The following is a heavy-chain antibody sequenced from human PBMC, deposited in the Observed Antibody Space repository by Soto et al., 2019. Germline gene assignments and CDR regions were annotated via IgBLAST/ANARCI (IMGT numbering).Heavy chain of an antibody. Sequence: VGSLRLSCAASGFTFSSYAMHWVRQAPGKGLEWVAVISYDGSNKYYADSVKGRFTISRDNAKNSLYLQMNSLRAEDTAVYYCARDSGYYGSVKFDYWGQGTLVTVSS. CDR1: GFTFSSYA. CDR2: ISYDGSNK. J-gene: IGHJ4*02. CDR3: ARDSGYYGSVKFDY. V-gene: IGHV3-30-3*01. D-gene: IGHD3-10*01.